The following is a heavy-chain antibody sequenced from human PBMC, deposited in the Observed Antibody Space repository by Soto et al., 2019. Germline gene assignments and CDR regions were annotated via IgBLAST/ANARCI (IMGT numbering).Heavy chain of an antibody. D-gene: IGHD5-18*01. CDR1: GGINNDY. CDR2: VHVSGDT. V-gene: IGHV4-4*07. CDR3: AREIQGPLGWFGP. J-gene: IGHJ5*02. Sequence: PSETLSLTCIVSGGINNDYLSWIRQPAGKGLEWIGRVHVSGDTNYNPSLSSRVTMSVDRSTNQFSLKLTSMNAADTAIYYCAREIQGPLGWFGPWGQGTLVTV.